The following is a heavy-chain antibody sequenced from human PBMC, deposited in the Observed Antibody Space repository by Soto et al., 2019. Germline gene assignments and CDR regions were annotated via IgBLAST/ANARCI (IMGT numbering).Heavy chain of an antibody. CDR2: IKQDGSDR. J-gene: IGHJ4*02. CDR3: VSGGGTRH. D-gene: IGHD1-1*01. Sequence: EVQLVESGGGLVQPGGSLKLSCAGSGFTFSSYWMSWVRQVTGKGLEWVANIKQDGSDRYYVDSVNGRFTISRDNAKNSLYLQMNRLRDEDTAFYYCVSGGGTRHSGQGTLVTVSS. V-gene: IGHV3-7*01. CDR1: GFTFSSYW.